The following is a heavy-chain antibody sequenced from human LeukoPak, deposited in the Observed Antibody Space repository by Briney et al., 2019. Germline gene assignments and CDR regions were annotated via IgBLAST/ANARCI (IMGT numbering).Heavy chain of an antibody. Sequence: GPTLVNPTQTLTLTCTFSGFSLSTSGVGVGWIRQPPGKALEWLALIYWNDDKRYSPSLKSRLTITKDTSKNQVVLTMTHMDPVDTATYYCAHSRDIVGATTDYFDYWGQGTLVTVSS. CDR1: GFSLSTSGVG. D-gene: IGHD1-26*01. J-gene: IGHJ4*02. CDR3: AHSRDIVGATTDYFDY. V-gene: IGHV2-5*01. CDR2: IYWNDDK.